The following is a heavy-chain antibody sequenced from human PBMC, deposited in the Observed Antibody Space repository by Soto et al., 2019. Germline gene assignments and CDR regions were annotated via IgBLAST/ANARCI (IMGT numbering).Heavy chain of an antibody. D-gene: IGHD3-3*01. CDR2: MYYSGTT. J-gene: IGHJ6*02. V-gene: IGHV4-39*01. Sequence: SETLSLTCSVSGASFSSSSYYWGWIRQPPEKGLEWIATMYYSGTTYYNPSLKSRVTVSIDTSKDQFSLKLASVTAADTAMYYCATHPAISETSFYGMDVWGHGTTVTVSS. CDR1: GASFSSSSYY. CDR3: ATHPAISETSFYGMDV.